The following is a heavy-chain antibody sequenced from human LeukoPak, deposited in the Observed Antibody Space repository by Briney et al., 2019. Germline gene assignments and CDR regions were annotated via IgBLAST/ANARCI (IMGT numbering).Heavy chain of an antibody. CDR3: ASTGYSGYDYGPYFDY. CDR2: IYPGDSDT. V-gene: IGHV5-51*01. J-gene: IGHJ4*02. CDR1: GYGFTSYW. D-gene: IGHD5-12*01. Sequence: GESLKISCKGSGYGFTSYWIGWVRPMPGKGLEWMGIIYPGDSDTRYSPSFQGQVTISADKSISTAYLQWSSLKASDTAMYYCASTGYSGYDYGPYFDYWGQGTLVTVSS.